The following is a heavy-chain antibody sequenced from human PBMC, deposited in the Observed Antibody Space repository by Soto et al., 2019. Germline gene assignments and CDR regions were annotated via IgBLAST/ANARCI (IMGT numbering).Heavy chain of an antibody. D-gene: IGHD3-10*01. J-gene: IGHJ4*02. V-gene: IGHV3-23*01. CDR1: GFPFDAYS. CDR3: AKFHGSGTYYSCHDD. CDR2: LSDSGGRT. Sequence: GRSMILSCAPSGFPFDAYSRHSVCLAPGKGLEWVSTLSDSGGRTYYAASVKGRFTISRDNSKNTLYLLMNSLSAEDTALEYSAKFHGSGTYYSCHDDWGQGILVTVSS.